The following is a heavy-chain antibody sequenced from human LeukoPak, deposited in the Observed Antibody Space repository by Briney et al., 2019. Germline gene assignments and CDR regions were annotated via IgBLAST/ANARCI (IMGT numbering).Heavy chain of an antibody. D-gene: IGHD2-2*01. CDR3: TRDRGYCSSTSCSIDY. Sequence: GRSLRLSCTASGFTFGDYAMSWFRQAPGKGLEWVGFIRSKAYGGTTEYAASVKGRFTISRDDSKSIAYLQMNSLKTEDTAVYYCTRDRGYCSSTSCSIDYWGQGTLVTVSS. CDR1: GFTFGDYA. V-gene: IGHV3-49*03. CDR2: IRSKAYGGTT. J-gene: IGHJ4*02.